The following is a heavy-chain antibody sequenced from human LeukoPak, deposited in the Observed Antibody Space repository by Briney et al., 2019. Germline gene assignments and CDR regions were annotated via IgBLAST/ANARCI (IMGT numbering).Heavy chain of an antibody. V-gene: IGHV4-61*02. CDR1: GGSISSGSYY. CDR2: IYTSGST. J-gene: IGHJ4*02. Sequence: PSETLSLTCTVSGGSISSGSYYWSWIRQPAGKGLEWIGRIYTSGSTNYNPSLKSRVTISVDPSKNQFSLKLSSVTAADTAVYYCARGYSYGYSYWGQGTLVTVSS. D-gene: IGHD5-18*01. CDR3: ARGYSYGYSY.